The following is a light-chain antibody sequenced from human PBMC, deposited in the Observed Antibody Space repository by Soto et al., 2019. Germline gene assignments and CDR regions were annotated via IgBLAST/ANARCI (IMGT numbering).Light chain of an antibody. CDR2: DVS. CDR1: QGVTTN. V-gene: IGKV3-15*01. J-gene: IGKJ5*01. Sequence: VLKQSPATLSLSPRERATLSCRAGQGVTTNFAWYQQKSGQSPRLLIYDVSIRATGVPARFSGTGSETDFTLTISGLQSEDSAVYFCQQYNNWPFSFGQGTRLEIK. CDR3: QQYNNWPFS.